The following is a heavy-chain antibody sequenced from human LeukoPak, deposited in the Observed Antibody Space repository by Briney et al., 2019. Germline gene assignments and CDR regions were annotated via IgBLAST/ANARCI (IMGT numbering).Heavy chain of an antibody. CDR3: ARDFQADYYDSSGYYYDY. Sequence: ASVKVSCKVSGYTFTGYYMHWVRQAPGQGLEWMGWINPNSGGTNYAQKFQGRVTMTRDTSISTAYMELSRLRSDDTAVYYCARDFQADYYDSSGYYYDYWGQGTLVTVSS. J-gene: IGHJ4*02. D-gene: IGHD3-22*01. V-gene: IGHV1-2*02. CDR1: GYTFTGYY. CDR2: INPNSGGT.